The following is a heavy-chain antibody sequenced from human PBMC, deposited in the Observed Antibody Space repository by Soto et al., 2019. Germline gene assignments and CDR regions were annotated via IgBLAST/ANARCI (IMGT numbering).Heavy chain of an antibody. CDR3: ARDSSAAGYNWFDP. CDR2: IYYSGFT. Sequence: QVQLQESGPGLVKPSETLSLTCTVSGGSISTYYWNWVRQSPGKGLEWIGYIYYSGFTKYNPSLKSRVTISVDTSKNQFSLKLSSVTAADTAVYFCARDSSAAGYNWFDPWGQGTLVTVSP. V-gene: IGHV4-59*01. J-gene: IGHJ5*02. CDR1: GGSISTYY. D-gene: IGHD6-25*01.